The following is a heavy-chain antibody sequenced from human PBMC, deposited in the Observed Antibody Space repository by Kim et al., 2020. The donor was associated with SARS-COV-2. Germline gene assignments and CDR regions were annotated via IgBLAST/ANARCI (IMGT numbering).Heavy chain of an antibody. Sequence: WGSLRLSCAASGFTFSSYAMHWVRQAPGKGLEWVAVISYDGSNKYYADSVKGRFTISRDTSKNTLYLQLHSLRAEDTAVYYCASSGGKHIVVVIAQSFD. V-gene: IGHV3-30-3*01. D-gene: IGHD2-21*01. CDR1: GFTFSSYA. CDR2: ISYDGSNK. J-gene: IGHJ4*01. CDR3: ASSGGKHIVVVIAQSFD.